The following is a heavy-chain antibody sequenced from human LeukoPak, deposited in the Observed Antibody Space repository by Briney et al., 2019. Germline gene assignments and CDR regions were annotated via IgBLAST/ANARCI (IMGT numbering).Heavy chain of an antibody. CDR3: ARTVDTAMERENDYYMDV. V-gene: IGHV1-69*05. CDR1: GGTFSSYA. CDR2: IIPIFGTA. J-gene: IGHJ6*03. Sequence: GASVKVSCKASGGTFSSYAISWVRQAPGQGLEWMGGIIPIFGTANYAQKFQGRVTITTDESTSTAYMELSSLRSEDTAVYYCARTVDTAMERENDYYMDVWGKGTTVTVSS. D-gene: IGHD5-18*01.